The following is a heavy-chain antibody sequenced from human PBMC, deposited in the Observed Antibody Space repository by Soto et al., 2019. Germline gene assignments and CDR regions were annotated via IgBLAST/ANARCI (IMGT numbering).Heavy chain of an antibody. Sequence: GVSLRLSCAASGFTFSFYWMSWVRQAPGKGLEWLGTIKLDASEKKYVDSVKGRFTMSRDNAKNSLYLQMDSLRAEDTAVYYCKTEEVGAADAFNIWGPGTMVTVSS. CDR2: IKLDASEK. D-gene: IGHD1-26*01. J-gene: IGHJ3*02. V-gene: IGHV3-7*01. CDR1: GFTFSFYW. CDR3: KTEEVGAADAFNI.